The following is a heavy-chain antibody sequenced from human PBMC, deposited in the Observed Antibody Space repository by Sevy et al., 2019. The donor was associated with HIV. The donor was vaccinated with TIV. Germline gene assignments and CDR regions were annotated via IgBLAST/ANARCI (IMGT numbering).Heavy chain of an antibody. CDR3: ATDMFSSSSAGALDI. D-gene: IGHD6-6*01. J-gene: IGHJ3*02. CDR2: IKQDGSGK. V-gene: IGHV3-7*01. Sequence: GGSLRLSCAASGFTFSNYWMNWVRQAPGKGLEWVANIKQDGSGKYYVDSVKGRFTISRDNTKKSLFLQMNSLRVEDTAVYYCATDMFSSSSAGALDIWGQGTMVTVSS. CDR1: GFTFSNYW.